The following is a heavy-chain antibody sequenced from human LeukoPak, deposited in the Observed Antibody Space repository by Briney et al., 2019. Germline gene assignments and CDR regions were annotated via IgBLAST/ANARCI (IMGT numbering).Heavy chain of an antibody. CDR1: GFTVSSNY. CDR2: IYSGGST. V-gene: IGHV3-53*01. CDR3: ARESAVAAEGDYFGY. Sequence: GGSLRLSCAASGFTVSSNYMSWVRQAPGKGLEWVSVIYSGGSTYYADSVKGRFTISRDNSKNTLYLQMNSLRAEDTAVYYCARESAVAAEGDYFGYWGQGTLVTVSS. J-gene: IGHJ4*02. D-gene: IGHD6-19*01.